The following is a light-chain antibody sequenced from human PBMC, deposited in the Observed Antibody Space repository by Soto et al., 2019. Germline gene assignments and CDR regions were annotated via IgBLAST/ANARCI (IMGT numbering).Light chain of an antibody. J-gene: IGLJ2*01. CDR2: EDT. Sequence: QSALTQPASVSGSPGQSITISCTGTSSDVGNYKLVSWYQQQPGKAPKLIICEDTERPSGISNRFSGSKSGNTASLTISGLQADDDGDYYCCSYAGGTSVVFGGGTKLTVL. V-gene: IGLV2-23*01. CDR1: SSDVGNYKL. CDR3: CSYAGGTSVV.